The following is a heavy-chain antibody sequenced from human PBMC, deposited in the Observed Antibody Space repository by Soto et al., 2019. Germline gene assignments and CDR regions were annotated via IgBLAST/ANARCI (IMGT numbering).Heavy chain of an antibody. D-gene: IGHD2-21*01. CDR2: INSNGGNT. J-gene: IGHJ6*02. Sequence: GGSLRLSCAASQFIFSNYGMHWVRQAPGKGLECVSVINSNGGNTDYASSVKGRFTISRDNSKNTLYLQMGSLRAEDMAVYYCARRIPFGYGMDVWGQGTTVTVSS. CDR1: QFIFSNYG. V-gene: IGHV3-64*01. CDR3: ARRIPFGYGMDV.